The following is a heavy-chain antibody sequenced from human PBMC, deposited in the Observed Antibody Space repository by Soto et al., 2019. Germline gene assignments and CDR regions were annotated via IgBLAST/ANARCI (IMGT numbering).Heavy chain of an antibody. V-gene: IGHV5-51*01. CDR1: GYSFTNYW. CDR3: ARQGSIANRRNWLDP. CDR2: IHPGDSDT. Sequence: GESLKSSCKASGYSFTNYWIAWVRQVPGKGLEWMGIIHPGDSDTRYSPSFQGQVTISADRSINTAYLRWSGLTASDTAIYYCARQGSIANRRNWLDPCGEGTTVTV. D-gene: IGHD6-6*01. J-gene: IGHJ5*02.